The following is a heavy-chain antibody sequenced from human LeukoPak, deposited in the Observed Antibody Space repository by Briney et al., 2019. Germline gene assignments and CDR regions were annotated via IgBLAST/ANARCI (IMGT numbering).Heavy chain of an antibody. CDR1: GFTFSSYA. Sequence: PGRSLRLSCAASGFTFSSYAMHWVRQAPGKGLEWVAVISYDGSNKYYADSVKGRFTISRVNSKNTLYLQMNSLRAEDTAVYYCARDSSLIGVGALSGMDVWGQGTTVTVSS. D-gene: IGHD1-26*01. CDR2: ISYDGSNK. J-gene: IGHJ6*02. V-gene: IGHV3-30*04. CDR3: ARDSSLIGVGALSGMDV.